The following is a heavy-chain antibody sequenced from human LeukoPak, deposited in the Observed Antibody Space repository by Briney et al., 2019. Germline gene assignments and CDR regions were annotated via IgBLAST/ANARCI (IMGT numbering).Heavy chain of an antibody. CDR1: GGSISSGGYY. Sequence: SETLSLTCTVSGGSISSGGYYWSWIRQHPGKGLEWIGYIYYSGSTYYNPSLKSRVTISVDTSKNQFSLKLSSVTAADTAAYYCARGQGYCSSTSCYGPFDYWGQGTLVTVSS. V-gene: IGHV4-31*03. J-gene: IGHJ4*02. CDR2: IYYSGST. CDR3: ARGQGYCSSTSCYGPFDY. D-gene: IGHD2-2*01.